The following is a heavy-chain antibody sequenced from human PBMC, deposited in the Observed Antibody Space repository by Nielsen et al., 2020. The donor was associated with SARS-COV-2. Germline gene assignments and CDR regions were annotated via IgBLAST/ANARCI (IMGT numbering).Heavy chain of an antibody. CDR3: ARLTIFGVVIDHFDY. Sequence: SETLSLTCAVYGGSFSGYYWSWIRQPPGKGLEWIGEINHSGSTNYNPSLKSRVTISVDTSKNQFSLKLSSVTAADTAVYYCARLTIFGVVIDHFDYWGQGTLVTVSS. V-gene: IGHV4-34*09. CDR1: GGSFSGYY. D-gene: IGHD3-3*01. CDR2: INHSGST. J-gene: IGHJ4*02.